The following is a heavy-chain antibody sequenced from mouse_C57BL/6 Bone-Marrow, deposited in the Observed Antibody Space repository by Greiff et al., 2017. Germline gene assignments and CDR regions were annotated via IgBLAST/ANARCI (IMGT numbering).Heavy chain of an antibody. CDR3: AIYYYYDDPAWFAY. V-gene: IGHV1-72*01. CDR1: GYTFTSYW. J-gene: IGHJ3*01. CDR2: FDPNSGGT. D-gene: IGHD2-4*01. Sequence: QVQLQQPGAELVKPGASVKLSCKASGYTFTSYWMHWVKQRPGRGLEWIGRFDPNSGGTKYNEKFKSKATLTVDKPSSTAYLKLISLTSEDSAVYYCAIYYYYDDPAWFAYWGQGTLVTVSA.